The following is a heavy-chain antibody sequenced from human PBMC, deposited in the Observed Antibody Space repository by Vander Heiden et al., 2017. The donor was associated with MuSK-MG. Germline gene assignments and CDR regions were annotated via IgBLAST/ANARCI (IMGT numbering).Heavy chain of an antibody. CDR1: GGSISSGGYY. Sequence: QVQLQESGPGLVKPSQTLSLTCTVSGGSISSGGYYWSWIRQHPGKGLEWIGYIYYSGSTCYNPSLKSRVTISVDTSKNQFSLKLSSVTAADTAVYYCAKTEYSYGRMEGYFDYWGQGTLVTVSS. CDR3: AKTEYSYGRMEGYFDY. CDR2: IYYSGST. J-gene: IGHJ4*02. V-gene: IGHV4-31*03. D-gene: IGHD5-18*01.